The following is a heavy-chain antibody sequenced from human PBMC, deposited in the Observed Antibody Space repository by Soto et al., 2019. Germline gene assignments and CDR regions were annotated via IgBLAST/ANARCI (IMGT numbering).Heavy chain of an antibody. CDR3: VRDGTKTLRDWFDP. V-gene: IGHV4-61*02. CDR2: IYATGTT. Sequence: SETLSLTCAVSGGSINSAGYSWSWIRKSAGKGLEWIGRIYATGTTDYNPSLKSRVMMSVDTSKKQFSLKLRSVTAADTAVYYCVRDGTKTLRDWFDPWGQGISVTVSS. J-gene: IGHJ5*02. CDR1: GGSINSAGYS. D-gene: IGHD1-1*01.